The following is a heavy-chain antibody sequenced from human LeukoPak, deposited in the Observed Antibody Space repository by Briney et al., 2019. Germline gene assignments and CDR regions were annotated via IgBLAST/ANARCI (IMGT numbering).Heavy chain of an antibody. Sequence: GGSLRLSCAASGFTFSSYSMNWVRQAPGKGLEWVSGISGSGGSTYYADSVKGRFTISRDNAKNSLYLQMNSLRAEDTAVYYCARDSAFGVGWELYSFDYWGQGTLVTVSS. CDR2: ISGSGGST. D-gene: IGHD1-26*01. V-gene: IGHV3-21*01. J-gene: IGHJ4*02. CDR1: GFTFSSYS. CDR3: ARDSAFGVGWELYSFDY.